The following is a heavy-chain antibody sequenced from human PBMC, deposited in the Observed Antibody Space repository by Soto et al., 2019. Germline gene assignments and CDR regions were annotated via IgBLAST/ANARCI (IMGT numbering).Heavy chain of an antibody. D-gene: IGHD3-3*01. V-gene: IGHV4-34*01. J-gene: IGHJ5*02. Sequence: SETLSLTCGVNGGSFSGFSWIWIRQPPGKGLEWIGEINHSGGTKYNPSLKSRVSISVDSSKNQFPLKLTSVTSADTAVYYCARGSMIFGVVALSNWFDPWGQGSLVTVSS. CDR1: GGSFSGFS. CDR3: ARGSMIFGVVALSNWFDP. CDR2: INHSGGT.